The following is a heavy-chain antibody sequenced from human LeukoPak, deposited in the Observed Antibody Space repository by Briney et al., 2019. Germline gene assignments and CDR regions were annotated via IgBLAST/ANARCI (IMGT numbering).Heavy chain of an antibody. CDR3: ARGNYYYDSEIWFDP. CDR1: GGSISSSSYY. V-gene: IGHV4-39*07. CDR2: IYYSGST. J-gene: IGHJ5*02. D-gene: IGHD3-10*01. Sequence: SETLPLTCIVSGGSISSSSYYWGWIRQPPGKGLEWIGSIYYSGSTYYNPSLKSRVTISVDTSKNQFSLKLNSVTAADTAVYYCARGNYYYDSEIWFDPWGQGTLVTVSS.